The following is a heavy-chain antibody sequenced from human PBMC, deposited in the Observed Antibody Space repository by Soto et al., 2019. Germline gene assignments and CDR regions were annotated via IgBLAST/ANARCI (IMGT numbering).Heavy chain of an antibody. D-gene: IGHD3-22*01. CDR2: IYYSGTT. CDR1: DDSISSSGYY. CDR3: ARVGYYYDSSSFDY. V-gene: IGHV4-31*03. J-gene: IGHJ4*02. Sequence: SETLSLTCTVSDDSISSSGYYWSWIRQHPGKGLEWIGNIYYSGTTYYNPSLKSRVTISVDTSKNQFSLKLSSVTAADTAVYYCARVGYYYDSSSFDYWGQGTLVTV.